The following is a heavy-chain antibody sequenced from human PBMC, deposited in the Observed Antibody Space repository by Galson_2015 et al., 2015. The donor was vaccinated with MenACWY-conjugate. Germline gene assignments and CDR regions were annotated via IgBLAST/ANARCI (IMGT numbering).Heavy chain of an antibody. J-gene: IGHJ6*02. CDR3: ARKIKAVAGENYYYGMDV. V-gene: IGHV3-7*03. Sequence: SLRLSCAGSGFTLSNYWMSWVRQAPGKGLEWVANIKQDGSEKYYVDSVKGRFTISRDNAKISLYLQMNSLRAEDTAVYYCARKIKAVAGENYYYGMDVWGQGTTVTVSS. CDR2: IKQDGSEK. CDR1: GFTLSNYW. D-gene: IGHD6-19*01.